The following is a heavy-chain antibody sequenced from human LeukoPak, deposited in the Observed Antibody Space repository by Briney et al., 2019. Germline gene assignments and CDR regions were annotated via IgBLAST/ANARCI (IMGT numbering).Heavy chain of an antibody. V-gene: IGHV1-2*02. J-gene: IGHJ4*02. CDR2: ISPNSGNT. CDR3: TREYYDSGGYYSYLFDY. CDR1: GYTFTGYY. Sequence: EASVNVSCKASGYTFTGYYMHWVRQAPGQGLEWMGWISPNSGNTNYAQNFQGRVTMTRDTSISTAYMELSRLRSEDTAVYYCTREYYDSGGYYSYLFDYWGQGSLVTVSS. D-gene: IGHD3-22*01.